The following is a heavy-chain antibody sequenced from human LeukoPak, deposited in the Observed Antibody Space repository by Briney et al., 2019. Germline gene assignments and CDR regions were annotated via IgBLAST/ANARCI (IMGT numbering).Heavy chain of an antibody. D-gene: IGHD3-10*01. J-gene: IGHJ2*01. V-gene: IGHV5-51*01. CDR3: ARVADYYASGRYFDL. CDR2: IYPADSDT. CDR1: GYSFTSYW. Sequence: PGESLRISCKGSGYSFTSYWISWVRQMPGKGLAWMGIIYPADSDTRYSPSFQGQVTFSADKSINTAYLQWSSLKASDTAMYYCARVADYYASGRYFDLWGRGTLVTVSS.